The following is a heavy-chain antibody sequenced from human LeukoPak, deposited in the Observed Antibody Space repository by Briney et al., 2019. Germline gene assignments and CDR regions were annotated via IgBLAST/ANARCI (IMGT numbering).Heavy chain of an antibody. D-gene: IGHD3-10*01. CDR2: INSDGSST. CDR3: STGSGHAFDI. J-gene: IGHJ3*02. CDR1: GFTFSSYW. V-gene: IGHV3-74*01. Sequence: GSLRLSCSASGFTFSSYWMHWVRQVPGKGLVWVSRINSDGSSTSYADSVKGRFTISRDNAKNTLYVQMNSLRAEDTAVYYCSTGSGHAFDIWGRGTMVTVSS.